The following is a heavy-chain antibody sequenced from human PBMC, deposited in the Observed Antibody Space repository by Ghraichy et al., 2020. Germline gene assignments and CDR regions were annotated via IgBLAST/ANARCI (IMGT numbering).Heavy chain of an antibody. V-gene: IGHV3-7*02. J-gene: IGHJ4*02. CDR3: VSYARG. Sequence: GGSLRLSCAASGFTFSDYWMNWLRQAPGKGLEWVARINQDGSVKDCAASVKGRFTISRDNAKNSLYLQMNSLRAEDTAVYYCVSYARGCGQGTLVTVSS. CDR1: GFTFSDYW. CDR2: INQDGSVK. D-gene: IGHD2-2*01.